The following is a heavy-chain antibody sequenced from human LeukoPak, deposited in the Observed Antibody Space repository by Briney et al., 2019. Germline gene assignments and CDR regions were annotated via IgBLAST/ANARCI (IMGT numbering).Heavy chain of an antibody. Sequence: GASVKVSCKASGYTFTNCGISWVRQAPGPGLDWMGWISAYNGDTNSAQKVQGRVTMTTHRSKSTAYMELRSLTSDDTAIYYRSRATAQGADYWGQESLVTVSP. D-gene: IGHD3-16*01. CDR2: ISAYNGDT. CDR1: GYTFTNCG. CDR3: SRATAQGADY. V-gene: IGHV1-18*01. J-gene: IGHJ4*02.